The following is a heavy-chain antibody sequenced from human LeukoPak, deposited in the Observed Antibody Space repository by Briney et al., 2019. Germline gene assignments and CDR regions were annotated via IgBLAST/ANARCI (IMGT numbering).Heavy chain of an antibody. J-gene: IGHJ4*02. CDR3: ASPFH. CDR1: GYSISSGYY. CDR2: IYHSGSP. V-gene: IGHV4-38-2*01. Sequence: PSETLSLTCAVSGYSISSGYYWGWIRQPPGKGLEWIGSIYHSGSPYYNPSLKSRVTISVDTSKNQFSLKLSSVTAADTAVYYCASPFHWGQGTLVTVSS.